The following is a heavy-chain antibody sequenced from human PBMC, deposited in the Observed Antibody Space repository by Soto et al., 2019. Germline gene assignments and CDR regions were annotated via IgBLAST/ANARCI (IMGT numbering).Heavy chain of an antibody. J-gene: IGHJ6*02. CDR2: IYYSGST. Sequence: SETLSLTCTVPGGSISSYYWSWIRQPPGKGLEWIGYIYYSGSTNYNPSLKSRVTISVDTSKNQFSLKLSSVTAADTAVYYCARDGLSGSYYYGMDVWGQGTTVTVSS. CDR1: GGSISSYY. V-gene: IGHV4-59*01. D-gene: IGHD1-26*01. CDR3: ARDGLSGSYYYGMDV.